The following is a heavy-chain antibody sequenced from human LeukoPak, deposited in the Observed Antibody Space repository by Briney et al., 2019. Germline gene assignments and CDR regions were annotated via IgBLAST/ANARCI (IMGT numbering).Heavy chain of an antibody. V-gene: IGHV3-21*01. CDR2: ISSSSSYI. CDR1: GFTFSSYS. D-gene: IGHD2-15*01. CDR3: ARYCSGGSCYSGRNYMDV. J-gene: IGHJ6*03. Sequence: PGGSLRLSCAASGFTFSSYSMNWVRQAPGKGLEWVSPISSSSSYIYYADSVKGRFTISRDNAKNSLYLQMNSLRAEDTAVYYCARYCSGGSCYSGRNYMDVWGKGTTVTVSS.